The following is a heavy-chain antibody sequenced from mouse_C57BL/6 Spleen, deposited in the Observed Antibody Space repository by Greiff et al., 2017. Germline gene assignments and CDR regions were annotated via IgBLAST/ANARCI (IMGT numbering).Heavy chain of an antibody. CDR2: IHPNSGST. D-gene: IGHD1-1*02. V-gene: IGHV1-64*01. Sequence: QVQLQQPGAELVKPGASVKLSCKASGYTFTSYWMHWVKQRPGQGLEWIGMIHPNSGSTNYNEKFKSKATLTVDKSSSTAYMQLSSLTSEDSAVYYYALYGPGDYAMDYWGQGTSVTVSS. CDR1: GYTFTSYW. J-gene: IGHJ4*01. CDR3: ALYGPGDYAMDY.